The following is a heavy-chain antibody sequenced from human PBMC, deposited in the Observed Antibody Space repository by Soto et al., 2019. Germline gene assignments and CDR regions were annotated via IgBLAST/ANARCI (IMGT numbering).Heavy chain of an antibody. D-gene: IGHD3-16*01. Sequence: GASVKVSCKASGGTFSSYAISWVRQAPGQGLEWMGGIIPIFGTANYAQKFQGRVTITADESTSTAYMELSSLRSEDTAVYYCARDRGQRYYDYVWGSPNYYGMDVWGQGTTVTVSS. V-gene: IGHV1-69*13. J-gene: IGHJ6*02. CDR1: GGTFSSYA. CDR3: ARDRGQRYYDYVWGSPNYYGMDV. CDR2: IIPIFGTA.